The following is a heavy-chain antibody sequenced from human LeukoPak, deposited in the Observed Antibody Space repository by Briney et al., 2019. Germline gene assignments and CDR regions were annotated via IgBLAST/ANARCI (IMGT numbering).Heavy chain of an antibody. CDR1: GGTFSNYA. V-gene: IGHV1-69*05. J-gene: IGHJ6*03. CDR3: ASVTVTTWAPDGHMDV. CDR2: IIPMFGTT. Sequence: SVKVSCKGSGGTFSNYAISWVRQAPGQGLEWMGRIIPMFGTTNYAQKFQGRVTITTDESTSTAYMEVSSLRIEDTAVYYCASVTVTTWAPDGHMDVWGKGTTVTVSS. D-gene: IGHD4-11*01.